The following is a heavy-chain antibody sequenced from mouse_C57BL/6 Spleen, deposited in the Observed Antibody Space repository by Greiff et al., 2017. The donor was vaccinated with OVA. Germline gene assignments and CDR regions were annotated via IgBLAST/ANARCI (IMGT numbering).Heavy chain of an antibody. J-gene: IGHJ3*01. CDR2: ISDGGSYT. D-gene: IGHD2-4*01. V-gene: IGHV5-4*01. CDR3: ARDRDDYGGFAY. Sequence: EVMLVESGGGLVKPGGSLKLSCAASGFTFSSYAMSWVRQTPEKRLEWVATISDGGSYTYYPDNVKGRFTISRDNAKNNLYLQMSHLKSEDTAMYYCARDRDDYGGFAYWGQGTLVTVSA. CDR1: GFTFSSYA.